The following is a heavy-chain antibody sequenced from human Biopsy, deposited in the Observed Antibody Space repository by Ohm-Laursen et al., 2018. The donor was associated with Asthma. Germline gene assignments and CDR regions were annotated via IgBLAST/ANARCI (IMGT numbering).Heavy chain of an antibody. D-gene: IGHD6-19*01. Sequence: RSLRLSCAASRFTYEMHWVRQAPGKGLEWVAVISYDGSSTYYADSVKGRFTISRDNSKNTLSLQMNSLTAEDTAVYYCAREGVAGTHIEDWGQGTLVTVSS. J-gene: IGHJ4*02. CDR1: RFTYE. V-gene: IGHV3-30-3*01. CDR3: AREGVAGTHIED. CDR2: ISYDGSST.